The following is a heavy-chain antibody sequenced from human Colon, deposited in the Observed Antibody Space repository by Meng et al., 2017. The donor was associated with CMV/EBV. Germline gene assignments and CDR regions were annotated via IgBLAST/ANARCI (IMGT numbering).Heavy chain of an antibody. V-gene: IGHV3-9*01. J-gene: IGHJ4*02. CDR2: ITWHSANI. CDR1: GFTFEDYA. CDR3: AKDIAVRVSANFRYSPPGDY. Sequence: GGSLRLSCVASGFTFEDYAMHWVRQAPGKGLEWVAGITWHSANIAYADSVKGRFTISRDNAKNSLYLQMNNLRPEDTASYYCAKDIAVRVSANFRYSPPGDYWGQGTLVTVSS. D-gene: IGHD5-12*01.